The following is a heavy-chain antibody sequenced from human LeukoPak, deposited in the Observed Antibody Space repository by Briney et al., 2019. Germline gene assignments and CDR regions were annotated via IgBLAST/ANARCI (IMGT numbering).Heavy chain of an antibody. D-gene: IGHD3-16*01. J-gene: IGHJ4*02. CDR3: ATSQGGDLGGFES. CDR1: GFTFSDYF. V-gene: IGHV3-11*04. CDR2: ISRSGSII. Sequence: GGSLRLSCAASGFTFSDYFMTWIRQAPGKGLEWVSYISRSGSIIYYADSVKGRFTISRDNAKNTLYLQMNSLRAEDTALYYCATSQGGDLGGFESWGQGTLVTVSP.